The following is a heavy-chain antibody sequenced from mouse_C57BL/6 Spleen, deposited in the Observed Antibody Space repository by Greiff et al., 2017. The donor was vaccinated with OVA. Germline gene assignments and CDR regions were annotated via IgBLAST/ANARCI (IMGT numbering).Heavy chain of an antibody. Sequence: QVQLQQPGAELVKPGASVKVSCKASGYTFTSYWMHWVKQRPGHGLEWIGRIDPNSGGTKYNEKFKSKATLTVDKPSSTAYMQLSSLTSEDSAVYYCARRANWTLFDYWGQGTTLTVSS. V-gene: IGHV1-72*01. CDR3: ARRANWTLFDY. CDR1: GYTFTSYW. J-gene: IGHJ2*01. D-gene: IGHD4-1*01. CDR2: IDPNSGGT.